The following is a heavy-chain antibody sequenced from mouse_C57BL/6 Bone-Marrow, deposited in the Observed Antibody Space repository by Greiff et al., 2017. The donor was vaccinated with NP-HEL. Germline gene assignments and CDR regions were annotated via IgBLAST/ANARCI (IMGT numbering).Heavy chain of an antibody. CDR1: GFTFTDYY. CDR2: IRNKANGYTI. D-gene: IGHD2-4*01. Sequence: EVKVVESGGGLVQPGGSLSLSCAASGFTFTDYYMSWVRQPPGKALEWVGFIRNKANGYTIEYSASVKGRFTISRANSQSILYLQMNALRAEDSATYYCARSIYYDYADDPFYGMDYWGQGTSVTVSS. V-gene: IGHV7-3*01. CDR3: ARSIYYDYADDPFYGMDY. J-gene: IGHJ4*01.